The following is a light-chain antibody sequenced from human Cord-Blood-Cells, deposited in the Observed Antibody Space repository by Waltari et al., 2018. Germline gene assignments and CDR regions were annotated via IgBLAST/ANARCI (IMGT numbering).Light chain of an antibody. V-gene: IGLV2-14*01. J-gene: IGLJ2*01. CDR1: SSDVGGYNY. CDR2: DVS. Sequence: QSALNQPASVSGSPGQSITISCTGTSSDVGGYNYFSWYQQHPGKAPKLMIYDVSNRPSGVSNRLSGSKSGNTASLTISGLQAEDEADYYCSSYTSSSTYVVFGGGTKLTVL. CDR3: SSYTSSSTYVV.